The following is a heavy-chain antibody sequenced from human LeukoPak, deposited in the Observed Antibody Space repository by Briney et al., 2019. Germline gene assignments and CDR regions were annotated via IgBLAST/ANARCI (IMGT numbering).Heavy chain of an antibody. Sequence: SETLSLTCSVSGASISRHYWSWIRQPAGKGVEWIGTMYTSGSTDYNPSLKSRLTMSVDTSKNQFSLKLTSVTAADTALYYCARLMIFGVVIPDAFDIWGQGTMVRVSS. CDR3: ARLMIFGVVIPDAFDI. CDR1: GASISRHY. CDR2: MYTSGST. D-gene: IGHD3-3*01. J-gene: IGHJ3*02. V-gene: IGHV4-4*07.